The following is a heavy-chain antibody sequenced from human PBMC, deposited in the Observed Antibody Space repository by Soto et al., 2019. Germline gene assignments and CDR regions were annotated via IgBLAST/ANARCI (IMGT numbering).Heavy chain of an antibody. CDR1: GGYITRSNW. J-gene: IGHJ4*02. CDR2: TYHSGNT. CDR3: ARDGYIGNYYVDH. V-gene: IGHV4-4*02. D-gene: IGHD5-12*01. Sequence: SETLSLTCAVSGGYITRSNWWSWVRQPPGKGLEWIGETYHSGNTNYNPSLKSRVTISVDKSKNQFSLKLNSVTAADTAVYYCARDGYIGNYYVDHWNEGILVTVSS.